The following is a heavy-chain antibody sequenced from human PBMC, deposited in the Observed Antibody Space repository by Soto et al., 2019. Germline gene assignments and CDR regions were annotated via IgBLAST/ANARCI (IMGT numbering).Heavy chain of an antibody. Sequence: QVQLVESGGGVVQPGRSLRLSCAASGFTFSNYAVHWVRQAPGKGLEWVAVISYDGGTKNYADSVKGRFTISRDNSRNTLYRQMNSLGVEDTAVYYCARKFHSVSGTYLFDLDYWGQGTLVTVSS. CDR2: ISYDGGTK. CDR3: ARKFHSVSGTYLFDLDY. CDR1: GFTFSNYA. J-gene: IGHJ4*02. D-gene: IGHD3-10*01. V-gene: IGHV3-30-3*01.